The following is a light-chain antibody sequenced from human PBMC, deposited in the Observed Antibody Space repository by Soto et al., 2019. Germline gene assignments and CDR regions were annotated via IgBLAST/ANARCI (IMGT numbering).Light chain of an antibody. CDR1: SSDVGAYDY. V-gene: IGLV2-14*01. CDR2: EVT. Sequence: QSALTQPASVSGSPGQSITISCTGASSDVGAYDYVSWYQQHPGKVPKVMIFEVTNRPSGVSNRFSGSKSGNTASLTISGLQAEDEADYYCSSFTSDNTVIFGGGTKVTV. J-gene: IGLJ2*01. CDR3: SSFTSDNTVI.